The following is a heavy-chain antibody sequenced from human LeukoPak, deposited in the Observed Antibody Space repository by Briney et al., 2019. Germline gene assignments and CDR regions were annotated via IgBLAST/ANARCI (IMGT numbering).Heavy chain of an antibody. CDR2: IIPILGIA. CDR3: ARDERSSSSYYYYYMDV. J-gene: IGHJ6*03. Sequence: SVKVCCKASGGTFSSYAISWVRQAPGQGLEWMGRIIPILGIANYAQKFQGRVTITADKSTSTAYMELSSLRSEDTAVYYCARDERSSSSYYYYYMDVWGKGTTVTVSS. D-gene: IGHD6-6*01. V-gene: IGHV1-69*04. CDR1: GGTFSSYA.